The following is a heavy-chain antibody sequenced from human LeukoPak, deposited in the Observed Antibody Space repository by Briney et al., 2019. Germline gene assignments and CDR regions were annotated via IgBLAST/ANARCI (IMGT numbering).Heavy chain of an antibody. CDR2: IYYSGST. CDR1: GGSISSYY. Sequence: SETLSLTCTVSGGSISSYYWSWIRQPPGKGLEWIGYIYYSGSTNYNPSLKSRVTISVDTSKNQFSLKLSSVTAADTAVYYCARGRTSSGALFDYWGQGTLVTVSS. CDR3: ARGRTSSGALFDY. V-gene: IGHV4-59*01. D-gene: IGHD2-15*01. J-gene: IGHJ4*02.